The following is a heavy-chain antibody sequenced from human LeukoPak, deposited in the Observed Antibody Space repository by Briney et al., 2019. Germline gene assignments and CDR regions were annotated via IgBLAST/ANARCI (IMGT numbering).Heavy chain of an antibody. V-gene: IGHV1-2*04. J-gene: IGHJ5*02. CDR3: ARGRNYDILTGYYDP. Sequence: ASVKVSCKASGYTFTGYYMHWVRQAPGQGLEWMGWINPNSGGTNYAQKFQGWVTMTRDTSISTAYMELSRLRSEDTAVYYCARGRNYDILTGYYDPWGQGTLVTVSS. CDR2: INPNSGGT. D-gene: IGHD3-9*01. CDR1: GYTFTGYY.